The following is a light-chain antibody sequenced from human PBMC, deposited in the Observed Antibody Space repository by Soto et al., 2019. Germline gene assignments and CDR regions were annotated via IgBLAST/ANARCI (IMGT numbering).Light chain of an antibody. CDR1: SSDVGSYNL. CDR3: CSYAPSGIWV. CDR2: EVS. V-gene: IGLV2-23*02. J-gene: IGLJ3*02. Sequence: QSALTQPASMSGSPGQSITISCTGTSSDVGSYNLVSWYQQHPGKAPKVMIYEVSERPSGVSLRFSGSKSGKTASLTISGLQPDDEADYYCCSYAPSGIWVFGGGTKVTVL.